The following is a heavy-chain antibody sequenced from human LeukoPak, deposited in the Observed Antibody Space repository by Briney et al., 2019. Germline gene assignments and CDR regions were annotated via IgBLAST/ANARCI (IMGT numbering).Heavy chain of an antibody. CDR1: GFTFSSYW. V-gene: IGHV3-30*18. Sequence: GGSLRLSCAASGFTFSSYWMSWVRQAPGKGLEWVAVISYDGSHKYYADSVKGRFTISRDNSKNTLYLQMNSLRAEDTAVYYCAKSMVRGVIPADFDYWGQGTLVTVSS. CDR2: ISYDGSHK. D-gene: IGHD3-10*01. CDR3: AKSMVRGVIPADFDY. J-gene: IGHJ4*02.